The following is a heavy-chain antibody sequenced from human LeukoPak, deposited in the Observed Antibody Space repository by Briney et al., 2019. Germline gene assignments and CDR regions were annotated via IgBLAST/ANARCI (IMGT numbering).Heavy chain of an antibody. Sequence: PGGSLRLSCAASGFTFSSYSMNWVRQAPGKGLEWVSSISYSDSYIYYADSVEGRFTISRDNAKNSLYLQMNSLRAEDTAVYYCAREPRLGAARIYYFDYWGQGTLVTVSS. CDR1: GFTFSSYS. V-gene: IGHV3-21*04. CDR3: AREPRLGAARIYYFDY. J-gene: IGHJ4*02. D-gene: IGHD2-15*01. CDR2: ISYSDSYI.